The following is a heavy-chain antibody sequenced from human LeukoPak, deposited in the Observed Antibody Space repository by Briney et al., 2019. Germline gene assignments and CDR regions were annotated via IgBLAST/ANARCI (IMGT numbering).Heavy chain of an antibody. Sequence: TGGSLRLSCAASGFTVSSNYMSWVRQAPGKGLEWVANIKQDGSEKYYVDSVKGRFTISRDNAKNSLYLQMSSLRAEDTAVYYCARDFGYTSSSGFDYWGQGTLVTVSS. CDR3: ARDFGYTSSSGFDY. J-gene: IGHJ4*02. V-gene: IGHV3-7*01. CDR1: GFTVSSNY. D-gene: IGHD6-6*01. CDR2: IKQDGSEK.